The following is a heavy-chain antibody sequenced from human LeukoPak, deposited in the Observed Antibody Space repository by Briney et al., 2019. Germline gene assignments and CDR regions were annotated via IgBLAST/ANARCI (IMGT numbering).Heavy chain of an antibody. Sequence: GGSLRLSCAASGYAFSSYAMHWVRQAPGKGPEWVAAISTDGSNRFYADSVKGRFTFSRDNSENTLYLQMNSLRVEDTATYYCARVQSGSDAFDIWGQGRMVTVSS. V-gene: IGHV3-30-3*01. CDR1: GYAFSSYA. CDR2: ISTDGSNR. CDR3: ARVQSGSDAFDI. J-gene: IGHJ3*02.